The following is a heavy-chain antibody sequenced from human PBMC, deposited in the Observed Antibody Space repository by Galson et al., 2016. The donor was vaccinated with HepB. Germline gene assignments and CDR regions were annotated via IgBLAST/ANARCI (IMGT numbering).Heavy chain of an antibody. Sequence: LRLSCAASGFTVRSNYMSWVRQAPGKGLEWVSVIYSDGNTYNADFVKGRFTVSRDNSKNTLYLQMNSLRAEDTAVYYCASHWGTYYYFDYWGQGTLVAVSS. D-gene: IGHD3-16*01. CDR1: GFTVRSNY. J-gene: IGHJ4*02. V-gene: IGHV3-53*01. CDR3: ASHWGTYYYFDY. CDR2: IYSDGNT.